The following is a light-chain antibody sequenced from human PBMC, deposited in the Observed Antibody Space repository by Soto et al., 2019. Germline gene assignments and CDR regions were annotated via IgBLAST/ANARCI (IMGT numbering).Light chain of an antibody. Sequence: DIVMTQSPDSLAVSLGERATINCKSSQSVLYSSNNKNYLAWYQQKLGQPPKLLIYWASSRESGVPDRFSGSGSGTDFTLTIGSLQAEDVAVYYCQQYYSTPRTFGQGTKVDIK. CDR3: QQYYSTPRT. V-gene: IGKV4-1*01. CDR1: QSVLYSSNNKNY. J-gene: IGKJ1*01. CDR2: WAS.